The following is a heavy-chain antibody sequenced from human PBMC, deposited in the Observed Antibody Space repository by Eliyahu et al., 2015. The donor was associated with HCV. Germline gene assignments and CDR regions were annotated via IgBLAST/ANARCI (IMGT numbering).Heavy chain of an antibody. V-gene: IGHV1-69*04. CDR1: GDTFSSYA. J-gene: IGHJ4*02. CDR2: IIPLLDKI. D-gene: IGHD4-23*01. CDR3: ARVDYGDNSFHY. Sequence: QVQLVQSGAEVKKPGSSVKVSCKASGDTFSSYAISWVRQAPGQGLEWMGRIIPLLDKIHHRQKLPGRVTISGDKSTSTAYMELSSLRSEDTAIYYCARVDYGDNSFHYWGQGTLVTVSS.